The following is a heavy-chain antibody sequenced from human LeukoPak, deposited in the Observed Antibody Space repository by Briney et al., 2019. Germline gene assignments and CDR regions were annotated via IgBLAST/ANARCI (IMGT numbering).Heavy chain of an antibody. Sequence: PSETLSLTCAVYGGSFSGYYWSWIRQPPGKGLEWIGEINHSGSTNYNPSLKGRVTISVDTSKNQFSLKLSSVSAADTAVYYCAVTTFGRASDYWGQGTLVTVSS. D-gene: IGHD2/OR15-2a*01. CDR1: GGSFSGYY. V-gene: IGHV4-34*01. CDR2: INHSGST. J-gene: IGHJ4*02. CDR3: AVTTFGRASDY.